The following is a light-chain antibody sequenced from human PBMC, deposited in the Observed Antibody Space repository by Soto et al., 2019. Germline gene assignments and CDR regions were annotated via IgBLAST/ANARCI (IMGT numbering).Light chain of an antibody. CDR3: QQYGSSPLT. CDR2: GAS. V-gene: IGKV3-20*01. J-gene: IGKJ4*01. CDR1: QSVSSNY. Sequence: EIVLTQSPGTLSLSPGESATLSCRASQSVSSNYLAWYQQKPGQAPRFLIYGASIRATGIPDRFSGSGSGTDFTLTISRLEPEDFAVYYCQQYGSSPLTFGGGTKVEIK.